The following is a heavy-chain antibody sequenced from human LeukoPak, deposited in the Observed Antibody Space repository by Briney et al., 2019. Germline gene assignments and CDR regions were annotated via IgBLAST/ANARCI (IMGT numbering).Heavy chain of an antibody. CDR3: ARSPGYCTNGVCYWNQPLDD. Sequence: SETLSLTCTVSGYSISSGYYCGWILQPPGKGLEWSGSIYHSGSTFDNPSFKSRVTTSVDTSKNKFSLQLSSVTAADTAVYYCARSPGYCTNGVCYWNQPLDDWGRETQDSVSS. CDR2: IYHSGST. CDR1: GYSISSGYY. J-gene: IGHJ4*02. V-gene: IGHV4-38-2*02. D-gene: IGHD2-8*01.